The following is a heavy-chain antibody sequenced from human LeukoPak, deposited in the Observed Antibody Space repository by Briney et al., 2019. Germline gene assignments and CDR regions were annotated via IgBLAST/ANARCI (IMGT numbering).Heavy chain of an antibody. CDR3: ARVADDDILTGYPPDYYYYGMDV. CDR2: ISAYNGNT. D-gene: IGHD3-9*01. V-gene: IGHV1-18*04. Sequence: ASVKVSCKASGYTFTSYGISWVRQAPGQGLEWMGWISAYNGNTNYAQKLQGRVTITTDTSTSTAYMELRSLSSDDTAVYYCARVADDDILTGYPPDYYYYGMDVWGKGTTVTVSS. J-gene: IGHJ6*04. CDR1: GYTFTSYG.